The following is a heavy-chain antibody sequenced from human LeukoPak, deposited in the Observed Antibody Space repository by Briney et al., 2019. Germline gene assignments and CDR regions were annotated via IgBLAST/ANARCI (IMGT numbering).Heavy chain of an antibody. V-gene: IGHV4-38-2*01. J-gene: IGHJ4*02. D-gene: IGHD3-3*01. CDR2: IYHSGYT. CDR3: AIKLYYGDYFDY. CDR1: GYSISSGYY. Sequence: SETLSLTCAVSGYSISSGYYCGWARQPPGKGLEWIGTIYHSGYTYYNPSLKSRVTISVDTSKNQFSLKLSSVTAADTSVYYCAIKLYYGDYFDYWGQGPLVTVSS.